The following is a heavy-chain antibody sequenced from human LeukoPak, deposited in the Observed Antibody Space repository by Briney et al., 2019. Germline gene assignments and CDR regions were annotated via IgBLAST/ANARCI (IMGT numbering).Heavy chain of an antibody. J-gene: IGHJ4*02. Sequence: SETLSPTCTVSGGSISGATYYWNWIRQPAGKGLEWIGRIYTTGSTHYNPSLKSRLTISVDTSKNQLSLELSFVTAADTAAYYCAREGGTIYFDSWGQGTLVTVSS. V-gene: IGHV4-61*02. CDR1: GGSISGATYY. CDR2: IYTTGST. CDR3: AREGGTIYFDS. D-gene: IGHD3-3*01.